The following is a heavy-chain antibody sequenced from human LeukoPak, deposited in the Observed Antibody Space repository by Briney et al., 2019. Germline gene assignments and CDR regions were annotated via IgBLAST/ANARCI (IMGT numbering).Heavy chain of an antibody. CDR2: ISYDGSTK. Sequence: PSGTLTLSCTASGFTFSSYGRHWLRQAPGKGLEWVAVISYDGSTKYYAKSVKGRFTISRDYSKIRLYLQMNSLIPEDTAVYYGAKEFRRYSSGKEGYFDYWGQGTLVTVSS. CDR1: GFTFSSYG. CDR3: AKEFRRYSSGKEGYFDY. D-gene: IGHD6-19*01. J-gene: IGHJ4*02. V-gene: IGHV3-30*18.